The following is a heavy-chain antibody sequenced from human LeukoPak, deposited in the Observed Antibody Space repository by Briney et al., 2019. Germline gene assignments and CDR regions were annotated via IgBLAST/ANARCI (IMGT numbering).Heavy chain of an antibody. J-gene: IGHJ6*02. CDR1: GFTFSTYA. CDR3: AKDLSPLYYYYGMDV. V-gene: IGHV3-23*01. Sequence: TGGSLRLSCAGSGFTFSTYAMSWVRQAPGKGLEWVSAIGDGGDSTHYADSVKGRFTISRDNSKNTLYLQMNSLSAEDTAVYYCAKDLSPLYYYYGMDVWGQGTTVTVSS. CDR2: IGDGGDST.